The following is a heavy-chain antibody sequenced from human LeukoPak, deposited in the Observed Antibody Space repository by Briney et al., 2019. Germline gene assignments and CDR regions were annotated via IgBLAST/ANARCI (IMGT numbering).Heavy chain of an antibody. D-gene: IGHD3-22*01. V-gene: IGHV4-59*08. CDR2: INYSGDT. CDR3: ARHYYDNSGFLSYFDY. J-gene: IGHJ4*02. CDR1: GGSSSDYY. Sequence: SETLSLTCTVSGGSSSDYYWSWNRQPPGKGLEGIAYINYSGDTDYNPSLKSRVTISVDTSKNQFSLKLSSVTAADTAVYYCARHYYDNSGFLSYFDYWGQGTLVTVSS.